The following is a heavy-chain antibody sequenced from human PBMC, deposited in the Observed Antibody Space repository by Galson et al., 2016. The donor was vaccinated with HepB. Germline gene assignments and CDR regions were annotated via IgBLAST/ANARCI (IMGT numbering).Heavy chain of an antibody. CDR1: GFTFSSCA. CDR2: ISGSGDGA. CDR3: AKAMAGKDVSDI. D-gene: IGHD2-8*01. J-gene: IGHJ3*02. Sequence: SLRLSCAASGFTFSSCALSWVRQAPGKGLEWVSTISGSGDGAHYADSVKGRFTISRDNSKNMLFLQMNSLRAEDTAVYYCAKAMAGKDVSDIWGQGTMVTVSS. V-gene: IGHV3-23*01.